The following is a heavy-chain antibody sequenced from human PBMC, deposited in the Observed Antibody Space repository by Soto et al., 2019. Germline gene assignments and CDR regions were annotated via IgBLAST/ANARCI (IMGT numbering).Heavy chain of an antibody. CDR1: GFTFRSYA. CDR3: AKDRLLWFGELDLPGEYFQH. Sequence: GGSQRLSCAASGFTFRSYARSWVRQAPGKGLEWVSAISGSGGSTYYADSVKGRFTISRDNSKNTLYLQMNSLRAEDTAVYYCAKDRLLWFGELDLPGEYFQHWGQGTLVTVSS. V-gene: IGHV3-23*01. CDR2: ISGSGGST. D-gene: IGHD3-10*01. J-gene: IGHJ1*01.